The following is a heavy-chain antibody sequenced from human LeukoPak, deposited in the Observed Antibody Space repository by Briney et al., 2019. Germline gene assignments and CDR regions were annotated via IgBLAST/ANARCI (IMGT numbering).Heavy chain of an antibody. CDR2: IRYDGSDK. D-gene: IGHD2-21*02. CDR3: AKGDTS. J-gene: IGHJ5*02. V-gene: IGHV3-30*02. Sequence: PGGSLRLSCAASGFNFSNYDMHWVRQAPGKGLEWVAFIRYDGSDKYYAHSVKGRFTISRDNSKNTLHLQMNSLRTEDTAVYYCAKGDTSWGQGTLVTVSS. CDR1: GFNFSNYD.